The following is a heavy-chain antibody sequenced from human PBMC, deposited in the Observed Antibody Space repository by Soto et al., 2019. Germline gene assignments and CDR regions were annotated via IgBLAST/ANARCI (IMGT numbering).Heavy chain of an antibody. J-gene: IGHJ5*02. Sequence: ASVKVSCKASGYTFTGYYMHWVRQAPGQGLEWMGWINPNSGGTNYAQKFQGWVTMTRDTSISTAYMELSRLRSDDTAVYYCAIALYSGYPPNCFDPWGPGTLVTGS. D-gene: IGHD5-12*01. CDR2: INPNSGGT. V-gene: IGHV1-2*04. CDR1: GYTFTGYY. CDR3: AIALYSGYPPNCFDP.